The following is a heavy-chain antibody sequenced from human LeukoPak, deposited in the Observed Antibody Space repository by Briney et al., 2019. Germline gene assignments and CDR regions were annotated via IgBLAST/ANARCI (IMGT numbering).Heavy chain of an antibody. Sequence: SETLSLTCTVSGGSISSGSYYWSWVRQPAGKGLEWIGRIYTRGSTNYNPSLKSRVTMSLDTSKNLFSLNLSSVTAADTAVYYCARDQGDRRAGSYYGDYWGQGTLVTVPS. D-gene: IGHD3-10*01. V-gene: IGHV4-61*02. J-gene: IGHJ4*02. CDR1: GGSISSGSYY. CDR3: ARDQGDRRAGSYYGDY. CDR2: IYTRGST.